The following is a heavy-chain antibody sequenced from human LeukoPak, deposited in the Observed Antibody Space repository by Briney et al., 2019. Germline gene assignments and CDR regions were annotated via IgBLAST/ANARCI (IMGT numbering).Heavy chain of an antibody. Sequence: ASVKVSCKASGYTFTGYYMHWVRQAPGQGLEWMGWINPNSGGTNYAQKFQGRVTMTRDTSISTAYMELSRLRSDDTAVYYCARDWPAGTFPFDYWGQGTLVTVSS. CDR1: GYTFTGYY. D-gene: IGHD1-1*01. CDR2: INPNSGGT. J-gene: IGHJ4*02. CDR3: ARDWPAGTFPFDY. V-gene: IGHV1-2*02.